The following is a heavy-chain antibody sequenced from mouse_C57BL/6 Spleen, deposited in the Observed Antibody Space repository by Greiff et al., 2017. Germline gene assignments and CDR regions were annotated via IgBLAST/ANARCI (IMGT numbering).Heavy chain of an antibody. CDR2: IDPSDSYT. J-gene: IGHJ1*03. CDR3: ARRDDYDWYFDV. D-gene: IGHD2-4*01. V-gene: IGHV1-59*01. Sequence: QVQLQQSGAELVRPGTSVKLSCKASGYTFTSYWMHWVKQRPGQGLEWIGVIDPSDSYTNYNQKFKGKATLTVDTSSSTAYMQLSSLTSEDSAVYYCARRDDYDWYFDVWGTGTTVTVSS. CDR1: GYTFTSYW.